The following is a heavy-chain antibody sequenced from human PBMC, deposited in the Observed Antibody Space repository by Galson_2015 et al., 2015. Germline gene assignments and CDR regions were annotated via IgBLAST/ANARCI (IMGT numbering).Heavy chain of an antibody. Sequence: SLRLSCAASGFTFSNYSMSWVRQAPGKGPEWISYITSRSSTIYYSDSVKGRFTISRDNAKNSLYLEMKSLRDEDTALYYCARDLGYCSGTSCYSVGAFDIWGLGTLVTVSS. CDR2: ITSRSSTI. CDR1: GFTFSNYS. V-gene: IGHV3-48*02. J-gene: IGHJ4*02. CDR3: ARDLGYCSGTSCYSVGAFDI. D-gene: IGHD2-15*01.